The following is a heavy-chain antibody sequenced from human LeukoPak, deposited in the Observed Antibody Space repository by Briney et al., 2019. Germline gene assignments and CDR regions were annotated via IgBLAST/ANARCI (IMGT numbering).Heavy chain of an antibody. CDR1: GFTFSNYA. Sequence: GGSLRLSCAASGFTFSNYAMTWVRQAPGKGLEWVSVISGSGSNTDYADSVKGRFTISRDNSKNTLSLQMNSLRAEDTAVYYCAKVSPGDIVVVPAALDYWGQGTLVTVSS. D-gene: IGHD2-2*01. J-gene: IGHJ4*02. CDR2: ISGSGSNT. CDR3: AKVSPGDIVVVPAALDY. V-gene: IGHV3-23*01.